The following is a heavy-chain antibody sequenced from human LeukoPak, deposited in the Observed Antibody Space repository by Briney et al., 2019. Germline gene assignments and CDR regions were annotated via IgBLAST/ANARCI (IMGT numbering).Heavy chain of an antibody. CDR3: GKSAPSGFDP. J-gene: IGHJ5*02. Sequence: EASVKVSCKASGYTFTTYAIHWARQAPGRSLEWMGRINAGNGDAKYSQNFHDRITITRDTSASTVYMELTSLRSEDTAVYYCGKSAPSGFDPWGQGTLVTVSS. CDR2: INAGNGDA. CDR1: GYTFTTYA. V-gene: IGHV1-3*01.